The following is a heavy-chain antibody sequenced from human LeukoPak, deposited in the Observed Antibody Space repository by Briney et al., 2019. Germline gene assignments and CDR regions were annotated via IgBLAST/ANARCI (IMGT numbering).Heavy chain of an antibody. D-gene: IGHD3-9*01. CDR3: ARSWPLVGAFDI. V-gene: IGHV3-30-3*01. Sequence: PGRSLRLSCAASGFTFSSYAMHWVRQAPGKGLEWVAVISYDGSNKYYADSVKGRFTISRDNAKNSLYLQMNSLRAEDTAVYYCARSWPLVGAFDIWGQGTMVTVSS. CDR1: GFTFSSYA. CDR2: ISYDGSNK. J-gene: IGHJ3*02.